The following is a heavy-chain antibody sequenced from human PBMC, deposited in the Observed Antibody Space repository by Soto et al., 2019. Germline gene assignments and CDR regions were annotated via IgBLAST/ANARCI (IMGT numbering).Heavy chain of an antibody. V-gene: IGHV3-53*01. CDR3: ARVTXFYDILTSSYALNYFDY. D-gene: IGHD3-9*01. J-gene: IGHJ4*02. CDR1: GFSVTSNY. Sequence: PGGSLRLSCAASGFSVTSNYMTWVRQAPGKGLEGVSVIYAGGNTYYPDSVKGRFTISSDNSKNTLFLQMNNLRAEDTAVYYCARVTXFYDILTSSYALNYFDYWGPGTRVTVSS. CDR2: IYAGGNT.